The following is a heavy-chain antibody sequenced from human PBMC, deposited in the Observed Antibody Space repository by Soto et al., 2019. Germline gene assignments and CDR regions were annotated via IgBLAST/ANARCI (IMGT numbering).Heavy chain of an antibody. V-gene: IGHV4-30-2*01. CDR2: ISHTGRT. D-gene: IGHD3-16*01. Sequence: QLQLQESGSGLVKPSQTLSLTCAVSGGSISSGNSYAWSWIRQPPGKGLEWIGSISHTGRTSYNPSIKARVTMSVDKSKNQFSLKLSSVTAADMAVYYCARAVAPYLGTWFDPWGQGSLVIVSS. J-gene: IGHJ5*02. CDR3: ARAVAPYLGTWFDP. CDR1: GGSISSGNSYA.